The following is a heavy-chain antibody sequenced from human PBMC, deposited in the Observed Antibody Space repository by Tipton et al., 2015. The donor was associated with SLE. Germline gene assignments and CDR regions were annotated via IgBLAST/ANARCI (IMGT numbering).Heavy chain of an antibody. D-gene: IGHD2-8*01. CDR1: GGSFSSGGYY. Sequence: TLSLTCTVSGGSFSSGGYYWAWIRQPPGKGPEWIGTIYYSGSTYYYPSLKSRITISVDTSKNQFSLEVRSVTAADTAVYYCVRLRSKVLIDYWGQGTLVTVSS. CDR3: VRLRSKVLIDY. CDR2: IYYSGST. V-gene: IGHV4-39*07. J-gene: IGHJ4*02.